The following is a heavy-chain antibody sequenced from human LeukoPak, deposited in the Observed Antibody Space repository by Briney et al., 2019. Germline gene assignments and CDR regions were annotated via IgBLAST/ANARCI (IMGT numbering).Heavy chain of an antibody. CDR2: IYYSGST. V-gene: IGHV4-59*01. J-gene: IGHJ3*02. D-gene: IGHD3-9*01. Sequence: SETLSLTCTVSGGSISSYYWSWIRQPPGKGLEWIGYIYYSGSTNYNPSLKSRVTISVATSKTQFSLKLSSVTAADTAVYYCARDPYFGIRAFDIWGQGTTVTVSS. CDR3: ARDPYFGIRAFDI. CDR1: GGSISSYY.